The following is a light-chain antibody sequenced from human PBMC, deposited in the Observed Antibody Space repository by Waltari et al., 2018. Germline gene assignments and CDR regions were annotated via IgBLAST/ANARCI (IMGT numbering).Light chain of an antibody. CDR1: QGIRND. Sequence: AIQMTQSPSSLSASVGDRVTITCRASQGIRNDLGWSQQRPGKAPMLLIYDASSLQTGGPSRFGGSGSGTGFTLTISSLQPEDFGTYYCLQDYSYPWTFGQGTKVEVK. CDR2: DAS. J-gene: IGKJ1*01. CDR3: LQDYSYPWT. V-gene: IGKV1-6*01.